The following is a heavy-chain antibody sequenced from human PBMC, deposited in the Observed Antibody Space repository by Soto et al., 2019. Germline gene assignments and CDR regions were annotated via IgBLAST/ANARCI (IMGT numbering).Heavy chain of an antibody. Sequence: ASETLSLTCTVSGGSISSGGFYWSWIRQHPGKGLEWIGYIYYSGSTYYNPSLKSRVTISVDTSKNQFSLKLRSVTAADTAVYYCARNHGSLDAFDIWGQGTTVTVS. CDR3: ARNHGSLDAFDI. J-gene: IGHJ3*02. CDR1: GGSISSGGFY. V-gene: IGHV4-31*03. CDR2: IYYSGST.